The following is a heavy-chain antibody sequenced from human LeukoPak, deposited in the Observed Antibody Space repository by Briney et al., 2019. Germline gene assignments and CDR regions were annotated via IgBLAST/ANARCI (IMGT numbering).Heavy chain of an antibody. CDR1: GSYW. CDR2: INSDGSWT. D-gene: IGHD2/OR15-2a*01. V-gene: IGHV3-74*01. CDR3: VSFYETY. Sequence: GGSLRLSCAASGSYWMHWIRQAPGKGLVWVSHINSDGSWTSYADSVKGRFTISKDNAKNTVYLQMNNLRAEDTAVYYCVSFYETYWGRGTLVTVSS. J-gene: IGHJ4*02.